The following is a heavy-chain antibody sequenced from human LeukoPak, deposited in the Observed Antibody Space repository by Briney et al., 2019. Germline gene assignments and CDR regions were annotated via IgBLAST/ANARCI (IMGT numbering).Heavy chain of an antibody. CDR2: INSDGTTT. Sequence: GGSLRLSCAASGFTLSTYWMHWVRQPPGKGLVWVSTINSDGTTTTYTGSVKGRFTISRDNSKNTLYLQMNSLRAEGTAVYYCARDLYPSTSDAFDIWGQGTMVTVSS. CDR3: ARDLYPSTSDAFDI. D-gene: IGHD2/OR15-2a*01. V-gene: IGHV3-74*01. CDR1: GFTLSTYW. J-gene: IGHJ3*02.